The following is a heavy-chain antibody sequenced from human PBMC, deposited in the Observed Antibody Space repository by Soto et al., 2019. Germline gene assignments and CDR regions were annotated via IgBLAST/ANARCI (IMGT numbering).Heavy chain of an antibody. Sequence: GESLKISCKGSGYSFTGYWIGWVRQMPGKGLEWMGIIYPGDSDTRYSPSFQGQVTISADKSISTAYLQWSSLKASDTAMYYCARRMGLYYYDSSGYWFDPWGQGTLVTSPQ. D-gene: IGHD3-22*01. CDR2: IYPGDSDT. CDR3: ARRMGLYYYDSSGYWFDP. CDR1: GYSFTGYW. V-gene: IGHV5-51*01. J-gene: IGHJ5*02.